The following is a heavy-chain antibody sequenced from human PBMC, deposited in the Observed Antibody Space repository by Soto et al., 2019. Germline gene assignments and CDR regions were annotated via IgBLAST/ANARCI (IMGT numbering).Heavy chain of an antibody. CDR3: AREYSSSRYFDC. Sequence: PGGSLRLSCAASGITFSSYWMHWVRQAPGKGLVWVSRINSDGSSTSYADSVKGRFTISRDNAKNTLYLQMNSLRGEDTAVYYCAREYSSSRYFDCWGQGTLVTVSS. J-gene: IGHJ4*02. CDR1: GITFSSYW. D-gene: IGHD6-13*01. V-gene: IGHV3-74*01. CDR2: INSDGSST.